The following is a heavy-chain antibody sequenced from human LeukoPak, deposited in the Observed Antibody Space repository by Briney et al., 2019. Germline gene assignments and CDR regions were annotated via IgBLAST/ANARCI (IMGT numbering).Heavy chain of an antibody. V-gene: IGHV2-5*02. D-gene: IGHD3-16*01. J-gene: IGHJ5*02. CDR3: AHRHRLGEGDWFDP. CDR2: IYWDDDK. CDR1: GFPLSTSGVG. Sequence: ESGPTLVNPTQTLTLTCTFSGFPLSTSGVGVGWIRQPPGKALEWLALIYWDDDKRYSPSLKSRLTITKDTSKNQVVLTMTNMDPVDTATYYCAHRHRLGEGDWFDPWGQGTLVTVSS.